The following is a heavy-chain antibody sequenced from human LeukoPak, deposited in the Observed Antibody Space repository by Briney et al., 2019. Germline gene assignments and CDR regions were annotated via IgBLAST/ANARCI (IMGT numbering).Heavy chain of an antibody. CDR3: ARFKGGTGFDY. CDR1: GGSITTTDFG. Sequence: SGTLSLTCAVSGGSITTTDFGWAWIRQPPGQGFEWIATISSSGKAYYYPSLMSRVTISVDTSKNQFSLDVTSVTAADTGLFYCARFKGGTGFDYWGRGILVIVS. J-gene: IGHJ4*02. V-gene: IGHV4-39*01. CDR2: ISSSGKA. D-gene: IGHD1-26*01.